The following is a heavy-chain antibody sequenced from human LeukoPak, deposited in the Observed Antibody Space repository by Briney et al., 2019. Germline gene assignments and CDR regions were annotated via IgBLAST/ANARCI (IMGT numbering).Heavy chain of an antibody. CDR2: IYYSGST. D-gene: IGHD4-17*01. CDR1: GGSINNYY. Sequence: SETLSLTCTVSGGSINNYYWSWIRQPPGKGLEWIGYIYYSGSTNYNPSLKSRVTISVDTSKNQSSLNLSSVTAADTAVYYCARDLFEGRTVTYSTQYYYYYMDVWGKGTTVTISS. CDR3: ARDLFEGRTVTYSTQYYYYYMDV. J-gene: IGHJ6*03. V-gene: IGHV4-59*12.